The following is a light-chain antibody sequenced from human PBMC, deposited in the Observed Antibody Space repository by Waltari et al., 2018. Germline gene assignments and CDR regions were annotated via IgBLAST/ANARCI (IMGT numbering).Light chain of an antibody. Sequence: SYEVTQPPSVSVSPGQTARITCSGDGLQKTYVYWYRQKSGQAPVLVMFEDSNRPSGIPERFFGYSSATMATLTINGAQVEDEGDYYGFSTDTSANQRGVFGGGTKLTVL. J-gene: IGLJ3*02. V-gene: IGLV3-10*01. CDR2: EDS. CDR3: FSTDTSANQRGV. CDR1: GLQKTY.